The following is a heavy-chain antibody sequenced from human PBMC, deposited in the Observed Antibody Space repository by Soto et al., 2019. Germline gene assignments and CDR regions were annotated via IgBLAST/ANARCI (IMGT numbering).Heavy chain of an antibody. V-gene: IGHV3-33*01. CDR1: GFTFSSYG. Sequence: GGSLRLSCAASGFTFSSYGMHWVRQAPGKGLEWVAVIWYDGSNKYYADSVKGRFTISRDNSKNTLYLQMNSLRAEDTAVYYCARDFERYSGSHWFGYWGQGTLVTVSS. D-gene: IGHD1-26*01. CDR2: IWYDGSNK. J-gene: IGHJ4*02. CDR3: ARDFERYSGSHWFGY.